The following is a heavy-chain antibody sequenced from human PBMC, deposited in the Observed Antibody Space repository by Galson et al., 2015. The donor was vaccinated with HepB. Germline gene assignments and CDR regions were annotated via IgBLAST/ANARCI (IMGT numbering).Heavy chain of an antibody. CDR3: AKDKGDSSGYPLLDS. CDR2: IGHSSTT. V-gene: IGHV3-48*01. J-gene: IGHJ4*02. Sequence: SLRLSCAASGFTFSDYRMNWVRQPPGKGLEWISYIGHSSTTYYAESVKGRFTISRDNAKNSLYLQMNSLRAEDTAVYYCAKDKGDSSGYPLLDSWGQGTLVTVSS. CDR1: GFTFSDYR. D-gene: IGHD5-18*01.